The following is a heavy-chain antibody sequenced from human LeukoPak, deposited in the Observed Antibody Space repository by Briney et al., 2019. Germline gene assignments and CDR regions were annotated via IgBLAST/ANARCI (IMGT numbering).Heavy chain of an antibody. V-gene: IGHV1-8*01. J-gene: IGHJ4*02. CDR2: MNPNSGNT. CDR3: ARAGRYSSGWTDY. CDR1: GYTFTCYG. D-gene: IGHD6-19*01. Sequence: ASMKVSCKASGYTFTCYGINWVRQATGQGLEWMGWMNPNSGNTGYAQKFQGRVTMTRNTSISTAYMELSSLRSEDTAVYYCARAGRYSSGWTDYWGQGTLVTVSS.